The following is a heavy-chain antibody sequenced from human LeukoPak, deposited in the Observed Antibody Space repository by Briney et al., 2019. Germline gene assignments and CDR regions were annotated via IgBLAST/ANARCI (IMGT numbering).Heavy chain of an antibody. CDR3: ATLGGYGDLYYFDY. D-gene: IGHD4-17*01. V-gene: IGHV3-23*01. J-gene: IGHJ4*02. CDR1: GFTFSSYG. CDR2: ISGSGGST. Sequence: GGSLRLSCAASGFTFSSYGMHWVRQAPGKGLEWVSVISGSGGSTYYADSVRGRFTISRDNSKNTLYLQMNSLRAEDTAVYYCATLGGYGDLYYFDYWGQGTLVTVSS.